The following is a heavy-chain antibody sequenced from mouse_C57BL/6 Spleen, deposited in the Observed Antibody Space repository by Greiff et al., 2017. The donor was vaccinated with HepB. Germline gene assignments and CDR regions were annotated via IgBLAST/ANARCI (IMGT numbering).Heavy chain of an antibody. CDR2: ISSGSSTI. V-gene: IGHV5-17*01. CDR3: ARGTYYYGSSYYFDY. J-gene: IGHJ2*01. CDR1: GFTFSDYG. D-gene: IGHD1-1*01. Sequence: EVMLVESGGGLVKPGGSLKLSCEASGFTFSDYGMHWVRQAPEKGLEWVAYISSGSSTIYYADTVKGRFTISRDNAKNTLFLQMTSLRSEDTAMYYCARGTYYYGSSYYFDYWGQGTTLTVSS.